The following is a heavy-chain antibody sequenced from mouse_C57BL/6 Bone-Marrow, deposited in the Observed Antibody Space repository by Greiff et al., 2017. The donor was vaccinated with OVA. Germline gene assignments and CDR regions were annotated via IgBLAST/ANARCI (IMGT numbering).Heavy chain of an antibody. Sequence: VKLMESGAELMKPGASVKLSCKATGYTFTGYWIEWVKQRPGHGLEWIGEILPGSGSTNYNEKFKGKATFTADTSSNTAYMQLSSLTTEDSAIYYCAREGIYYGNPAWFAYWGQGTLVTVSA. CDR2: ILPGSGST. D-gene: IGHD2-1*01. V-gene: IGHV1-9*01. J-gene: IGHJ3*01. CDR1: GYTFTGYW. CDR3: AREGIYYGNPAWFAY.